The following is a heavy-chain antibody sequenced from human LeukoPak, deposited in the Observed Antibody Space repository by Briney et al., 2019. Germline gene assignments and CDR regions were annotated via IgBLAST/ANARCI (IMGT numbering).Heavy chain of an antibody. D-gene: IGHD3-22*01. CDR2: VNHGGSI. CDR3: ARVKPCPSSGPLDY. Sequence: PSETLSLTCAVYGGSLSGYYWSWIRQPPGKGLEWIGEVNHGGSINYNPSLKSRVTISIDTSKNQFSLKPSSVTAADTAVYYCARVKPCPSSGPLDYWGQGTLVTVSS. CDR1: GGSLSGYY. V-gene: IGHV4-34*01. J-gene: IGHJ4*02.